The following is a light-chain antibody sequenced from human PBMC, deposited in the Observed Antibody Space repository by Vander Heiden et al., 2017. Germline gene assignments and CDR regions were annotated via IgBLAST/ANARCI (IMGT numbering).Light chain of an antibody. V-gene: IGLV2-14*03. Sequence: QPALTQPASVSGSPGQSITISCTGTSSDIGGYEYVSWYQHHPGKAPKLMIYDVSNRPSGVSDRFSGSKSGNTASLTISGLQAEDEADYYCSSYTSRSTVVFGGGTKLTVL. J-gene: IGLJ2*01. CDR1: SSDIGGYEY. CDR2: DVS. CDR3: SSYTSRSTVV.